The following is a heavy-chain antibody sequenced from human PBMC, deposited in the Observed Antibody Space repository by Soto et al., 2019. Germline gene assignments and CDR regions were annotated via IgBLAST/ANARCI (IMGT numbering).Heavy chain of an antibody. Sequence: QLQLQESGPGLVKASETLSLTCTVSGGSVSSSSNYWAWIRQPPGKGLEWIGSIYYTGSTYYDPSLQSRVTMSVDTSKNQFSLKLSSVTAADTALYYCARPSSGYSSHLDSWGQGTLVTVSS. CDR3: ARPSSGYSSHLDS. D-gene: IGHD3-22*01. CDR2: IYYTGST. J-gene: IGHJ4*02. CDR1: GGSVSSSSNY. V-gene: IGHV4-39*01.